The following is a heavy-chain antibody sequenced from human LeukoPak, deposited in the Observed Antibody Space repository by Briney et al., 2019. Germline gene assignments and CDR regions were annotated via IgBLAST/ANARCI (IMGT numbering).Heavy chain of an antibody. CDR1: GGSISNSVYY. D-gene: IGHD4-17*01. CDR2: IYYNGST. CDR3: ARRTVTYWFDF. V-gene: IGHV4-39*01. Sequence: PSETLSLTCTVSGGSISNSVYYWGWIRQPPGKGPEWIGTIYYNGSTYYNPSLKSRVTISVDTSKNQFSLKLSPVAAADTAVYYCARRTVTYWFDFWGQGTLVTGSS. J-gene: IGHJ4*02.